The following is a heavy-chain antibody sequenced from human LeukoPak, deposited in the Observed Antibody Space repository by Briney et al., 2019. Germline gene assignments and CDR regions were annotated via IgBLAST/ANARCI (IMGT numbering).Heavy chain of an antibody. CDR1: GFTLSNAW. J-gene: IGHJ4*02. V-gene: IGHV3-53*01. CDR2: IYTSGGR. CDR3: ARGIDY. Sequence: GGSLRLSCAASGFTLSNAWMTWVRQAPGKELEWVSVIYTSGGRYYADSVRGRFTISRDTSKNMVFLQMNSLRVEDTAVYYCARGIDYWGRGTLVTVSS.